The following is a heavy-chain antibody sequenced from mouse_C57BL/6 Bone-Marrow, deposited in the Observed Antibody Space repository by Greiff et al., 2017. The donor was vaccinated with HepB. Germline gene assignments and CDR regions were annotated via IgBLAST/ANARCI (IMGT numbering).Heavy chain of an antibody. D-gene: IGHD2-4*01. J-gene: IGHJ3*01. CDR1: GYTFTDYE. CDR2: IDPETGGT. CDR3: TRDYDGAY. V-gene: IGHV1-15*01. Sequence: QVQLKESGAELVRPGASVTLSCKASGYTFTDYEMHWVKQTPVHGLEWIGAIDPETGGTAYNQKFKGKAILTADKSSSTAYMELRSLTSEDSAVYYCTRDYDGAYWGQGTLVTVSA.